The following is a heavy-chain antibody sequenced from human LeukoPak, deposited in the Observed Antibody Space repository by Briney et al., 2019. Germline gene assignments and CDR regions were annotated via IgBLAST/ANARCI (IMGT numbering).Heavy chain of an antibody. D-gene: IGHD7-27*01. V-gene: IGHV5-51*01. CDR3: ARRYTGDWYFDY. CDR2: IYPGDSDT. Sequence: HGGSLKISCKGSGYRFTSYWIGWVRQMPGKGLERTGIIYPGDSDTRYSPSFQGQVTISADKSISTAYLQWSSLKASDTAMYYCARRYTGDWYFDYWGQGTLVTVSS. CDR1: GYRFTSYW. J-gene: IGHJ4*02.